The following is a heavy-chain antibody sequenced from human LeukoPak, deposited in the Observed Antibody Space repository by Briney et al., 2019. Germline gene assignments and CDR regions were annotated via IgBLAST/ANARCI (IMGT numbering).Heavy chain of an antibody. V-gene: IGHV1-3*01. D-gene: IGHD3-22*01. CDR2: INAGNGNT. J-gene: IGHJ6*02. CDR3: VRFYDSSGYYSYGMDV. CDR1: GYTFTSYA. Sequence: ASVKVSCKASGYTFTSYAMHWVRQAPGQRLEWMGWINAGNGNTTYSQKFQGRVTITRDTSASTAYMELSSLRSEDTAVYYCVRFYDSSGYYSYGMDVWGQGTTVTVSS.